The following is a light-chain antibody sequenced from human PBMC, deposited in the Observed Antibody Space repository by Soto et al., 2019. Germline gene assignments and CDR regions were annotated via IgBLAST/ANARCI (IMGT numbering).Light chain of an antibody. V-gene: IGKV3-11*01. Sequence: EIVLTQSPVTLSLSPGERATLSCRASQSVRTDLAWYQVKPGQAPRLLIYDASRRASGGPARFSGSGSGTDFTLTISCLEPEDFALYYCQQRNTWPPITFGQGTRLEIK. CDR3: QQRNTWPPIT. CDR2: DAS. J-gene: IGKJ5*01. CDR1: QSVRTD.